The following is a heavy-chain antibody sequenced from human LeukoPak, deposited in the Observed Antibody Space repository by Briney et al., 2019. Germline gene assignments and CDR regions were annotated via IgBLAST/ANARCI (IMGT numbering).Heavy chain of an antibody. CDR3: ASATGSYSYFDY. CDR2: IYPDDSDT. V-gene: IGHV5-51*01. D-gene: IGHD1-26*01. Sequence: GESLKISCKGSGYSFTTHWIGWVRQMPGKGLEWMGIIYPDDSDTKYSPSFQGQVTISADKSISTAFLQWSSLKASDTATYYCASATGSYSYFDYWGQGTLVTVSS. CDR1: GYSFTTHW. J-gene: IGHJ4*02.